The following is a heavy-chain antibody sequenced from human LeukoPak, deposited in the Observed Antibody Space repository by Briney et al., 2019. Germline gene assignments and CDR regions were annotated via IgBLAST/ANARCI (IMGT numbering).Heavy chain of an antibody. CDR2: INHSGST. Sequence: PSETLSLACAVYGGSFSGYYWSWIRQPPGKGLEWIGEINHSGSTNYNPSLKSRVTISVDTSKNQFSLKLSSVTAADTAVYYCAEYEASWFDPWGQGTLVTVSS. CDR3: AEYEASWFDP. J-gene: IGHJ5*02. D-gene: IGHD2/OR15-2a*01. V-gene: IGHV4-34*01. CDR1: GGSFSGYY.